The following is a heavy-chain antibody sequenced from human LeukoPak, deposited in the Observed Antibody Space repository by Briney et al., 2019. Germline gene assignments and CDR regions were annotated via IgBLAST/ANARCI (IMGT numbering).Heavy chain of an antibody. CDR2: ISSGSSYI. V-gene: IGHV3-21*01. CDR3: ARDGTTVVTPFDY. Sequence: GGSLRLSCAASGFTFSSYSMNWVRQAPGKGLEWVSSISSGSSYIYYADSVKGRFTISRDNAKNSLYLQMNSLRAEDTAVYYCARDGTTVVTPFDYWGQGTLVTVSS. CDR1: GFTFSSYS. J-gene: IGHJ4*02. D-gene: IGHD4-23*01.